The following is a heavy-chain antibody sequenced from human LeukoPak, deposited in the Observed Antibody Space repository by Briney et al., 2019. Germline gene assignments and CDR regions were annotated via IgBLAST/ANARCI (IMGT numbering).Heavy chain of an antibody. D-gene: IGHD6-19*01. CDR2: IDYGGGAT. V-gene: IGHV3-23*01. CDR3: TMQPHLAGTIDS. J-gene: IGHJ4*02. Sequence: GGSLRLSCAASGFTFNTYAMNWVRQTPGKGLEWVSSIDYGGGATYYADSVKGRFTISRDNSKSTLYLEMNNLRAEDTALYYCTMQPHLAGTIDSWGQGTLVTVSS. CDR1: GFTFNTYA.